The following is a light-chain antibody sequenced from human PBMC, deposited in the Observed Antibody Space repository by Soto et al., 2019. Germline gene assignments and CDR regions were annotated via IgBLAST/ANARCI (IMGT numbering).Light chain of an antibody. V-gene: IGLV1-47*02. Sequence: QSVLTQPPSASGTPGQRVTTSCSGSGSNIGPNYVYWFQQFPGTAPKLLIYNNDQRPSGVPDRFSGSKSGTSASLDISGLRSEDEADYYCAAWDDSLSGRVFGGGTKLTVL. CDR1: GSNIGPNY. J-gene: IGLJ3*02. CDR3: AAWDDSLSGRV. CDR2: NND.